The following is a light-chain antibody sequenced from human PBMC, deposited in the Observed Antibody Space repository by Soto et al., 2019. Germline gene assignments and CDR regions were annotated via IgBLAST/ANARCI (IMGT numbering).Light chain of an antibody. Sequence: QSALTQPPSASGSPGQSVTISCSGTSSDTGDYNYVSWYQQHPGKAPKLMIYEVSKRPSGVPDRFSGSKSGNTASLTVSGLQAEDEADYYCSSYAGSDHYVFGTGTKLTVL. V-gene: IGLV2-8*01. CDR2: EVS. J-gene: IGLJ1*01. CDR1: SSDTGDYNY. CDR3: SSYAGSDHYV.